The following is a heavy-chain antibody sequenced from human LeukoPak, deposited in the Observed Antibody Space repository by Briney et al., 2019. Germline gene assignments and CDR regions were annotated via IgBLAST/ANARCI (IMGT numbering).Heavy chain of an antibody. CDR3: ARDHSSSSEDY. V-gene: IGHV4-34*01. J-gene: IGHJ4*02. CDR2: ISHRGRT. CDR1: GGSLSDYY. D-gene: IGHD6-13*01. Sequence: PSETLSLTCAVYGGSLSDYYWSWIRQSPGKGLEWIGEISHRGRTYYNLSLKSRVTISVDTSKNQFSLKLNSVTAADTAVYYCARDHSSSSEDYWGQGTLVTVSS.